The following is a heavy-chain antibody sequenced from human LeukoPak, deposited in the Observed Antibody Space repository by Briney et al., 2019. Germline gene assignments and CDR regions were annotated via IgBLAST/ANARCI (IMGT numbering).Heavy chain of an antibody. CDR2: IKQDGSEK. Sequence: GGSLRLSCAASGFTFRRFWMSGVGQAPGKGLDWVANIKQDGSEKYYVDSVKGRFTISRDNAKNSLYLQMNSLRAEDTAVFYCARDGTYTDYDPDFDIWGQGTLVTVSS. V-gene: IGHV3-7*04. J-gene: IGHJ4*02. D-gene: IGHD5-12*01. CDR3: ARDGTYTDYDPDFDI. CDR1: GFTFRRFW.